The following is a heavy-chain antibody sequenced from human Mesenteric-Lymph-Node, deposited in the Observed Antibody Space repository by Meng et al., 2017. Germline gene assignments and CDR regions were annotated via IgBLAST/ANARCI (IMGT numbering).Heavy chain of an antibody. D-gene: IGHD2-15*01. CDR1: GFTFDDYG. Sequence: GESLKISCAASGFTFDDYGMSWVRQAPGKGLEWVSGINWNGGSTGYADSVKGRFTISRDNSKNTLYLQMNSLRAEDTAVYYCTTVLSGGSCCHDYWGQGTLVTVSS. CDR2: INWNGGST. V-gene: IGHV3-20*04. J-gene: IGHJ4*02. CDR3: TTVLSGGSCCHDY.